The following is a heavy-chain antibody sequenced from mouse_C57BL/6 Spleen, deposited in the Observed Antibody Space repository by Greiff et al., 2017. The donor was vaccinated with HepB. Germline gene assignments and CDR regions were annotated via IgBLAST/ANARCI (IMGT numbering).Heavy chain of an antibody. Sequence: DVMLVESGEGLVKPGGSLKLSCAASGFTFSSYAMSWVRQTPEKRLEWVAYISSGGDYIYYADTVKGRFTISRDNARNTLYLQMSSLKSEDTAMYYCTRGENYYGSSSWFAYWGQGTLVTVSA. CDR3: TRGENYYGSSSWFAY. J-gene: IGHJ3*01. CDR2: ISSGGDYI. V-gene: IGHV5-9-1*02. D-gene: IGHD1-1*01. CDR1: GFTFSSYA.